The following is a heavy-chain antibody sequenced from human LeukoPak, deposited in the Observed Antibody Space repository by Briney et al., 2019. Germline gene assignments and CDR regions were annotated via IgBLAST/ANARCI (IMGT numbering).Heavy chain of an antibody. CDR2: IKQDGSEK. J-gene: IGHJ6*02. CDR1: GFTFSSYW. Sequence: GGSLRLSCAASGFTFSSYWMSWVRQAPGKGLEWVANIKQDGSEKYYVDSVKGRFTISRDNAKNSLYLQMNSLRAEDTAVYYCARGSRRITMVRGVPYGMDVWGQGTTVTVSS. V-gene: IGHV3-7*01. CDR3: ARGSRRITMVRGVPYGMDV. D-gene: IGHD3-10*01.